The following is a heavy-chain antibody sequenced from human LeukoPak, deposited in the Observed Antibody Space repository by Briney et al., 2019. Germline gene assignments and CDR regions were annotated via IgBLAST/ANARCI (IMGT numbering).Heavy chain of an antibody. CDR1: GDSVSGNSAA. D-gene: IGHD4-23*01. V-gene: IGHV6-1*01. CDR3: ASTYGGHFQH. J-gene: IGHJ1*01. Sequence: SQTLSLTCAISGDSVSGNSAAWNWIRQSPSRGLEWLGRTYYRSKWYNDYAVSVKSRITINPDISRNQFSLQLNSVTPEDTAAYYCASTYGGHFQHWGQGTLVTVSS. CDR2: TYYRSKWYN.